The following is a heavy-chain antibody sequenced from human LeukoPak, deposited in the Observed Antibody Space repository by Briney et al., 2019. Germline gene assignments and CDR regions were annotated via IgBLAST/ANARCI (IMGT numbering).Heavy chain of an antibody. CDR3: AKDEVGHYALDY. CDR1: GFTISSYG. D-gene: IGHD4-17*01. V-gene: IGHV3-23*01. J-gene: IGHJ4*02. Sequence: EPGGTLRLSCAASGFTISSYGKSWVRQAPGKGLEWVSAISGSGGSAYYADSVKGRFTISRDNSKNTLYLQMNSLRAEDTAVYYCAKDEVGHYALDYWGQGTLVTVTS. CDR2: ISGSGGSA.